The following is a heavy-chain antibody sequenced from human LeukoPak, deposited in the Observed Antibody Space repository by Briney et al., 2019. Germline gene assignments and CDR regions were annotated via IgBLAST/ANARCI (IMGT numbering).Heavy chain of an antibody. CDR1: GYTFTGYY. CDR2: INPNSGGT. D-gene: IGHD2-2*01. V-gene: IGHV1-2*02. Sequence: PSVKVSCKASGYTFTGYYMHWVRQAPGQGLEWMGWINPNSGGTNYAQKFQGRVTMTRDTSISTAYMELSRLRSDDTAVYYCARRGYCISTSCSLDYWGQGTLVTVSS. CDR3: ARRGYCISTSCSLDY. J-gene: IGHJ4*02.